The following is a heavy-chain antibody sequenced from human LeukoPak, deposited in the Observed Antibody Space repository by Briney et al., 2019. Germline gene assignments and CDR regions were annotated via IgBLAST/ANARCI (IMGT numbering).Heavy chain of an antibody. V-gene: IGHV3-30*02. CDR1: GFTFSSYG. CDR3: AKTGTTPPDY. Sequence: GGSLRLSCAASGFTFSSYGMHWVRQAPGKGLEWVAFIRYDGSNKYYADSVKGRFTISRGNSKNTLYLQMNSLRAEDTAVYYCAKTGTTPPDYWGQGTLVTVSS. J-gene: IGHJ4*02. CDR2: IRYDGSNK. D-gene: IGHD1-1*01.